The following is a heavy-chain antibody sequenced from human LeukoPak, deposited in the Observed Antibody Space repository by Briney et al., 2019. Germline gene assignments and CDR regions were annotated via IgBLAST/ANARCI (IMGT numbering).Heavy chain of an antibody. CDR3: ARHRPRYSYGYANWFDP. Sequence: SETLSLTCSVSGASISSGSNYWGWIRQPPGKTLEWIGSIYSSGSTYYNPSLKSRVIIIIDTPKNHFSLTLSSVTAADTAVYYCARHRPRYSYGYANWFDPWGQGTLVTVSS. J-gene: IGHJ5*02. CDR1: GASISSGSNY. V-gene: IGHV4-39*01. CDR2: IYSSGST. D-gene: IGHD5-18*01.